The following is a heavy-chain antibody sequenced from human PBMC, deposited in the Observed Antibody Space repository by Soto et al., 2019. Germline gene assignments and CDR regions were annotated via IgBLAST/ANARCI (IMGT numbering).Heavy chain of an antibody. Sequence: EVQLLGSGGGLVQPGGSLRLSCAAPGFTFSSYAMSWVRQAPGKGLEWVSGISGSGVSTHYADYVKGRFTISRDNSKNTMYLQMIRLRAEDTAVYYCAKEVGYSSGYDYFDYWGQGTLVTVSS. CDR1: GFTFSSYA. V-gene: IGHV3-23*01. J-gene: IGHJ4*02. D-gene: IGHD6-19*01. CDR3: AKEVGYSSGYDYFDY. CDR2: ISGSGVST.